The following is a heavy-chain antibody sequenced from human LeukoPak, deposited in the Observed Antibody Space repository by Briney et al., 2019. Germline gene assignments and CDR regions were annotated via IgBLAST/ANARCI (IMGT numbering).Heavy chain of an antibody. CDR3: ARGDYYDSSGYYYYYYGMDV. Sequence: ASVTVSCTASGYTFTSYYMHWVRQAPGQGLEWMGIINPSGGSTSYAQKFQGRVTMTRDTSTSTVYMELSSLRSEDTAVYYCARGDYYDSSGYYYYYYGMDVWGQGTTVTVSS. CDR1: GYTFTSYY. J-gene: IGHJ6*02. D-gene: IGHD3-22*01. CDR2: INPSGGST. V-gene: IGHV1-46*01.